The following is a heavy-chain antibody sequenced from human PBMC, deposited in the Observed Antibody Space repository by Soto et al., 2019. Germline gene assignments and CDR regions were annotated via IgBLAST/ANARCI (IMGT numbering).Heavy chain of an antibody. CDR3: ARTYDDSGPNSGGYGFDI. J-gene: IGHJ3*02. CDR2: IYYSGST. Sequence: SETLSLTCTVSGGSVSSGSDYWSWIRQPPGKGLEWIGYIYYSGSTNYNPSLKSRVTISVDTSKNQFSLKLSSVTAADTAVYYCARTYDDSGPNSGGYGFDIWGQGTMVTVSS. D-gene: IGHD3-22*01. V-gene: IGHV4-61*01. CDR1: GGSVSSGSDY.